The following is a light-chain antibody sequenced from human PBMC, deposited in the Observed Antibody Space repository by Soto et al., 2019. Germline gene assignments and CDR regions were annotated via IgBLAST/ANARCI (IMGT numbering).Light chain of an antibody. V-gene: IGLV1-40*01. Sequence: QPVLTQPPSVSGAPGQRVTLSCTGNSSNLGAGYDVHWYQQLPDAAPKLVIFGNRNRPSGVPERFSGSKSGTSASLAITGLQAEDEADYYCQAYDYSLTASVFGGGTKLTVL. CDR3: QAYDYSLTASV. CDR1: SSNLGAGYD. CDR2: GNR. J-gene: IGLJ3*02.